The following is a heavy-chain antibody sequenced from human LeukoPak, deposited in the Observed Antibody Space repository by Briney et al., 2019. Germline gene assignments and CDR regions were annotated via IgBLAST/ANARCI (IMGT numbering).Heavy chain of an antibody. V-gene: IGHV3-23*01. CDR1: GFTFRNFA. CDR2: IGGGDT. CDR3: AKDGQSFNSMYDYFDS. J-gene: IGHJ4*02. D-gene: IGHD2-8*01. Sequence: GGSLRLSCSASGFTFRNFAISWVRPAPGKGLEWVSSIGGGDTHYADSVKGRFTISIDDSRGTVDLQMSSLSAEDTAVYYCAKDGQSFNSMYDYFDSWGQGTLVTVSS.